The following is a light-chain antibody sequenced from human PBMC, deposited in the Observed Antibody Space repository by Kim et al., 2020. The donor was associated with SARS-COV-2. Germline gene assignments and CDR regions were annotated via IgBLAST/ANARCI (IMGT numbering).Light chain of an antibody. CDR3: QQSHSTPYT. CDR1: QSIAYY. J-gene: IGKJ2*01. CDR2: ATS. Sequence: SASVGDRVTITCQPSQSIAYYLHWYQHKPGKAPKLLIYATSDLQTGVPSRFSGRGSGTDFTLTISSLEPEDFATYYCQQSHSTPYTFGQGTKLEI. V-gene: IGKV1-39*01.